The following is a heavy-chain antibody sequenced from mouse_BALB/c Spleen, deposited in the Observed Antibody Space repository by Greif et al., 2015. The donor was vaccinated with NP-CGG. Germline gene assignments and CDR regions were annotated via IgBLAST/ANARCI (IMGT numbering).Heavy chain of an antibody. V-gene: IGHV14-3*02. CDR3: GTGYYRYEVYYAMDY. J-gene: IGHJ4*01. CDR2: IDPANGNT. Sequence: EVQLQQSGAELVKPGASVKLSSTASGFNIKDTYMHWVKQRPEQGLEWIGRIDPANGNTKYDPKFQGKATITADTSSNTAYLQLSSLTSEDTAVYYCGTGYYRYEVYYAMDYWGQGTSVTVSS. CDR1: GFNIKDTY. D-gene: IGHD2-14*01.